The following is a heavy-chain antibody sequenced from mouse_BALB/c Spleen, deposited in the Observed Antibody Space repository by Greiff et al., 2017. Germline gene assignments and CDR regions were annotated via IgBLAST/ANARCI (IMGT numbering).Heavy chain of an antibody. CDR1: GFTFSSYA. Sequence: EVHLVESGGGLVKPGGSLKLSCAASGFTFSSYAMSWVRQTPEKRLEWVATISSGGSYTYYPDSVKGRFTISRDNAKNTLYLQMSSLRSEDTAMYYCASAYYGKGPYFDYWGQGTTLTVSS. CDR2: ISSGGSYT. CDR3: ASAYYGKGPYFDY. V-gene: IGHV5-9-3*01. J-gene: IGHJ2*01. D-gene: IGHD2-10*01.